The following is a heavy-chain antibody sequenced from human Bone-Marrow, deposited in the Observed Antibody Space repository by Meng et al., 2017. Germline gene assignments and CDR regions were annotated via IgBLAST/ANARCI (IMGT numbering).Heavy chain of an antibody. V-gene: IGHV4-34*01. CDR3: AREDRYYYDSRVDY. CDR1: GGSFSGYY. J-gene: IGHJ4*02. CDR2: INHSGST. Sequence: VQLQHRGAGLLKPSGTLSLTCAVYGGSFSGYYWSWIRQPSGKGLEWIGEINHSGSTNYNPSLKSRVTISVDTSKNQFSLKLSSVTAADTAVYYCAREDRYYYDSRVDYWGQGTLVTVSS. D-gene: IGHD3-22*01.